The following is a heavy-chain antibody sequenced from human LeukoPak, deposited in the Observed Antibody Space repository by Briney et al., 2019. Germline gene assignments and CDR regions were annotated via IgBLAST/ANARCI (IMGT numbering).Heavy chain of an antibody. CDR1: GGSISSYY. Sequence: SETLSLTCTVSGGSISSYYGSWVRQPPGKGLEWIGYIYYSGSTNYNASLKSRVTISVGTSKNQFSLKLSSVPAADTAVYYCARVGGWPKYYYYYMDLWGKRTTVTDSS. CDR3: ARVGGWPKYYYYYMDL. CDR2: IYYSGST. J-gene: IGHJ6*03. D-gene: IGHD3-16*01. V-gene: IGHV4-59*01.